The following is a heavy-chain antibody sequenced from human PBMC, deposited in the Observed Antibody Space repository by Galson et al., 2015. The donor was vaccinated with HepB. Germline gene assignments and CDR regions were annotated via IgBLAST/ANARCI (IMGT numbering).Heavy chain of an antibody. V-gene: IGHV1-69*02. CDR2: IIPILGIA. CDR3: ASILNGYSNNWFDP. CDR1: GGTFSSYT. J-gene: IGHJ5*02. Sequence: SVKVSCKASGGTFSSYTISWVRQAPGQGLEWMGRIIPILGIANYAQKFQGRVTITADKSTSTAYMELSSLRSEDTAVYYCASILNGYSNNWFDPWGQGTLVTVSS. D-gene: IGHD6-13*01.